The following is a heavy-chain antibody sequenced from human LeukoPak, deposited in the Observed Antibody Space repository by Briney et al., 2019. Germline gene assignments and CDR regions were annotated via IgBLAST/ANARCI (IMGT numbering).Heavy chain of an antibody. V-gene: IGHV3-64D*06. J-gene: IGHJ4*02. D-gene: IGHD3-9*01. Sequence: GGSLRLSCSASGFTFSSYAMHWVRQAPGEGLEYVSAISSNGGSTYYADSVKGRFTISRDNSKNTLYLQMNSLRAEDTAVYYCVKGPYYDILTGYSFDYWGQGTLVTVSS. CDR1: GFTFSSYA. CDR2: ISSNGGST. CDR3: VKGPYYDILTGYSFDY.